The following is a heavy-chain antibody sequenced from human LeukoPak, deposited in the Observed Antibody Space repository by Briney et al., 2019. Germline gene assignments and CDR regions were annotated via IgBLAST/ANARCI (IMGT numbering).Heavy chain of an antibody. CDR1: GYSISSGYY. J-gene: IGHJ4*02. D-gene: IGHD3-10*01. Sequence: PSETLSLTCTVSGYSISSGYYWGWIRQPPGKGLEWIGSIYHSGSTYYNPSLKSRVTISVDTSKNQFSLKLSSVTAADTAVYYCARDLIAMVRGVTFDYWGQGTLVTVSS. CDR2: IYHSGST. V-gene: IGHV4-38-2*02. CDR3: ARDLIAMVRGVTFDY.